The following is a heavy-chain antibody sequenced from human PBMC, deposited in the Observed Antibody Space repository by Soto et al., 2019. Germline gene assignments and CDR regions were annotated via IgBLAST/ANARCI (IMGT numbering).Heavy chain of an antibody. Sequence: SETLSLTCTVSGGSISSGGYSWSWIRQPPGKGLEWIGYMYHSGSTYYNPSLKSRVTISVDTSKNQFSLKVSSVTAADTAVYYCAREGIQLWLHYDGMDVWGQGTTVTVSS. V-gene: IGHV4-30-2*01. CDR2: MYHSGST. CDR3: AREGIQLWLHYDGMDV. J-gene: IGHJ6*02. CDR1: GGSISSGGYS. D-gene: IGHD5-18*01.